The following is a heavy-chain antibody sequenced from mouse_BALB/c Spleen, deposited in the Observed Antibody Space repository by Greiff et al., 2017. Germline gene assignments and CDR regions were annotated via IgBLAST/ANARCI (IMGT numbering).Heavy chain of an antibody. J-gene: IGHJ3*01. D-gene: IGHD2-14*01. CDR1: GYTFTSYT. Sequence: QVQLQQSAAELARPGASVKMSCKASGYTFTSYTMHWVKQRPGQGLEWIGYINPSSGYTEYNQKFKDKTTLTADKSSSTAYMQLSSLTSEDSAVYYCARGAGYRYEFAYWGQGTLVTVSA. V-gene: IGHV1-4*02. CDR2: INPSSGYT. CDR3: ARGAGYRYEFAY.